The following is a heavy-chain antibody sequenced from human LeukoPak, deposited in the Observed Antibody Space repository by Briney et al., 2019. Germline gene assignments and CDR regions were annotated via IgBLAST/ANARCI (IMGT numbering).Heavy chain of an antibody. D-gene: IGHD2-2*01. Sequence: SETLSLTCAVSGYSISSGYYWGWIRQPPEKGLEWIGSIYHSGSTYYNPSLKSRVTISVDTSKNQFSLKLSSVTAADTAVYYCARHGQVVPNWFDPWGQGTLVTVSS. CDR1: GYSISSGYY. CDR3: ARHGQVVPNWFDP. CDR2: IYHSGST. J-gene: IGHJ5*02. V-gene: IGHV4-38-2*01.